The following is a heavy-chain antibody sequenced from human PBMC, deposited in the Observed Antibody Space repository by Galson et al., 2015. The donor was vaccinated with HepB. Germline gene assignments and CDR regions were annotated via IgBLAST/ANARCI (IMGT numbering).Heavy chain of an antibody. CDR1: GFTLSSYS. D-gene: IGHD2-15*01. V-gene: IGHV3-48*01. J-gene: IGHJ6*02. CDR2: ISSSSSTI. CDR3: ARVLAQDYYYGMDV. Sequence: SLRLSCAASGFTLSSYSMNWVRQAPGKGLEWVSYISSSSSTIYYADSVKGRFTISRDNAKNSLYLQMNSLRAEDTAVYYCARVLAQDYYYGMDVWGQGTTVTVSS.